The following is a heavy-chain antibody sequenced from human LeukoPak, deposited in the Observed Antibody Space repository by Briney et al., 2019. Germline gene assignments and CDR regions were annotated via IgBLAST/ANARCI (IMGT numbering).Heavy chain of an antibody. CDR1: GGSFSGYY. V-gene: IGHV4-4*08. D-gene: IGHD5-18*01. Sequence: PSETLSLTCAVYGGSFSGYYWSWIRQPPGKGLEWIGRISTSGRTNFNPSLKSRVTISIDTSKNQFSLKLSSVTAADTAVYYCARDVGGYRYGYRPTELYWYFDLWGRGTLVTVSS. CDR3: ARDVGGYRYGYRPTELYWYFDL. CDR2: ISTSGRT. J-gene: IGHJ2*01.